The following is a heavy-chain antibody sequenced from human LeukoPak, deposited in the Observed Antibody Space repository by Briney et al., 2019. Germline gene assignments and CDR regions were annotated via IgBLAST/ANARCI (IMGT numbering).Heavy chain of an antibody. CDR1: GGSFSGYY. CDR2: INHSGST. CDR3: ARDRPGDQGYYYYYMDV. J-gene: IGHJ6*03. Sequence: SETLSLTCAVYGGSFSGYYWSWIRQPPGKGLEWIGEINHSGSTNYNPSLKSRVTMSVDTSKNQFSLKLSSVTAADTAVYYCARDRPGDQGYYYYYMDVWGKGTTVTVSS. V-gene: IGHV4-34*01. D-gene: IGHD7-27*01.